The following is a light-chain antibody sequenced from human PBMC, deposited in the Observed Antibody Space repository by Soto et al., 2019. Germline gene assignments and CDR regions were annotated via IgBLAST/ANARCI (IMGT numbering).Light chain of an antibody. CDR1: QTLRRTY. Sequence: EIVLMQTPGTLSLSPGERATLSCRASQTLRRTYIAWYQQKPGQAPRVLIYGASKRATGIPDRFSGSGSGTDFGLTISRLEPEDFAVYYCHQYDNAPQTYGQGTKVEIK. CDR3: HQYDNAPQT. V-gene: IGKV3-20*01. J-gene: IGKJ2*01. CDR2: GAS.